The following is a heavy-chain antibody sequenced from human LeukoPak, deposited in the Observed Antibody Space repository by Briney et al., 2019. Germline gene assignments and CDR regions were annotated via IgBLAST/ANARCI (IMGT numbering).Heavy chain of an antibody. D-gene: IGHD4-23*01. CDR3: ARDGEAYGGNSVGLGYYMDV. V-gene: IGHV3-30-3*01. J-gene: IGHJ6*03. CDR2: ISYDGSNK. CDR1: GFTFSSYA. Sequence: PGGSLRLSCAASGFTFSSYAMHWVRQAPGKGLEWVAVISYDGSNKYYADSVKGRFTISRDNSKNTLYLQMNSLRAEDTAVYYCARDGEAYGGNSVGLGYYMDVWGKGTTVTVSS.